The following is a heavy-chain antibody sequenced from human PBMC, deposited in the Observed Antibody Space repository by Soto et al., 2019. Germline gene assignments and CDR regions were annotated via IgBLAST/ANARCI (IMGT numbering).Heavy chain of an antibody. J-gene: IGHJ5*01. CDR1: GYTFTSYE. Sequence: QVLLVQSGAEVKKPGASVKVSCEASGYTFTSYEINWVRQATGQGLEWMGWMNPNNGNTGYAQKFQGRVTMTRNTSIITAYMELSSRRSEDTAVYYCARGDSFSSSWYWFDSWGQGTPVTVSS. CDR3: ARGDSFSSSWYWFDS. V-gene: IGHV1-8*01. CDR2: MNPNNGNT. D-gene: IGHD6-13*01.